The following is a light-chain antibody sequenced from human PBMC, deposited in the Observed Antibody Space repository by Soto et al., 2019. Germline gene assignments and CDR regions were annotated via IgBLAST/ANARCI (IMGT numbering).Light chain of an antibody. V-gene: IGLV2-14*01. J-gene: IGLJ2*01. Sequence: QSAPTQPASVSGSPGQSITISCTGTSSDVGGYNYVSWYQQHPGKAPKLMIYDVSNRPSGVSNRFSGSKSGNTASLTISGLQAEDEADYYCSSYTSSSVVFGGGTKVTVL. CDR1: SSDVGGYNY. CDR3: SSYTSSSVV. CDR2: DVS.